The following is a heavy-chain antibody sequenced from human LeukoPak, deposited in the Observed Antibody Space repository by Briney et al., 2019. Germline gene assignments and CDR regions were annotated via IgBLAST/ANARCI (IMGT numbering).Heavy chain of an antibody. J-gene: IGHJ4*02. CDR1: GGSISSYY. Sequence: SETLSLTCTVSGGSISSYYWSWIRQPPGKGPEWIGYIYYSGSANYNPSLKSRVTISVDTSKNQFSLKLSSVTAADTAVYYCARQAGYSSSFFDYWGQGTLVTVSS. CDR3: ARQAGYSSSFFDY. V-gene: IGHV4-59*08. D-gene: IGHD6-13*01. CDR2: IYYSGSA.